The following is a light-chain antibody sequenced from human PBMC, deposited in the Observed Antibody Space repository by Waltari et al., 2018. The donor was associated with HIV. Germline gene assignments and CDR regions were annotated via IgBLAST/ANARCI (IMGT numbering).Light chain of an antibody. V-gene: IGKV1-5*03. J-gene: IGKJ1*01. CDR1: QSIYQW. CDR2: AAS. Sequence: DVQMTQSPSLISASVGNTSTMTCRASQSIYQWVAWYQQTPGKAPKVLMFAASTLVDGVPSRFSGSASGTEFNFTITSLQPDDFATYYCHNYATSSHTFGQGTKV. CDR3: HNYATSSHT.